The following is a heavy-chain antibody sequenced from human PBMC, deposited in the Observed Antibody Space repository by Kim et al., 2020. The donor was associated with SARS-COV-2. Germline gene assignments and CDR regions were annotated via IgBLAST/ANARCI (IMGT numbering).Heavy chain of an antibody. CDR2: IKSKTDGGTT. CDR1: GFTFSNAW. Sequence: GGSLRLSCAASGFTFSNAWMSWVRQAPGKGLEWVGRIKSKTDGGTTDYAAPVKGRFTISRDDSKNTLYLQMNSLKTEDTAVYYCTTEYYYDSSGYPITTTYYDGMDVWGQGTTVTVSS. V-gene: IGHV3-15*01. D-gene: IGHD3-22*01. CDR3: TTEYYYDSSGYPITTTYYDGMDV. J-gene: IGHJ6*02.